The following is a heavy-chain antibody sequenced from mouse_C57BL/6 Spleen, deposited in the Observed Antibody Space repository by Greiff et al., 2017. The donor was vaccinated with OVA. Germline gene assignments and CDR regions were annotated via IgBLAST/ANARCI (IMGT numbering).Heavy chain of an antibody. Sequence: QVQLQQPGAELVKPGASVKLSCKASGYTFTSYWMQWVKQRPGQGLEWIGEIDPSDSYTNYNQKFKGKATLTVDTSASTAYMQLSSLTSEDSAVYYCARSWYSNRDFDYWGQGTTLTVSS. J-gene: IGHJ2*01. V-gene: IGHV1-50*01. CDR1: GYTFTSYW. CDR3: ARSWYSNRDFDY. CDR2: IDPSDSYT. D-gene: IGHD2-5*01.